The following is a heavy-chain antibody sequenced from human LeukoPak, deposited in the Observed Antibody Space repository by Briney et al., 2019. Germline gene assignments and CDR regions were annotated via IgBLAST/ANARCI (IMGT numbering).Heavy chain of an antibody. D-gene: IGHD1-26*01. Sequence: GASVKVSCKASGYTFTGYYMHWVRQAPGQGLEWVSSISSSSSYIYYADSVKGRFTISRDNAKNSLSLQMNSLRAEDTAVYCCARDPYNGSYGDVYYYYMDVWGKGTTVTISS. CDR1: GYTFTGYY. CDR2: ISSSSSYI. CDR3: ARDPYNGSYGDVYYYYMDV. J-gene: IGHJ6*03. V-gene: IGHV3-21*01.